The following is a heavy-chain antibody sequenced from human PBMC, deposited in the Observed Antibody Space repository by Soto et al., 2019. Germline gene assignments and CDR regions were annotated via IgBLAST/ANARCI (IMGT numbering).Heavy chain of an antibody. V-gene: IGHV1-69*13. J-gene: IGHJ4*02. CDR2: IIPIFGTA. CDR1: GGTFSSYA. Sequence: GASVKVSCKASGGTFSSYAISWVRQAPGQGLEWMGGIIPIFGTANYAQKFQGRVTITADESTSTAYMELSSVTAADTAVYYCATYTVGAGGRGYWGQGTPVTVSS. CDR3: ATYTVGAGGRGY. D-gene: IGHD3-16*01.